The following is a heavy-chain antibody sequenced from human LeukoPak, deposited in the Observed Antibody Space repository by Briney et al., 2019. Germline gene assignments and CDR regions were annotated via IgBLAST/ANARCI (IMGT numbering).Heavy chain of an antibody. CDR2: ISTIGST. D-gene: IGHD3-10*01. J-gene: IGHJ4*02. Sequence: PSETLSLTCTVSGGSISSYYWSWIRQPAGKGLKSIGHISTIGSTNYNPSLKSRVTISIDTSKNQFSLKLSSVTAADAAVYYCARGSEWFGKFDFWGLGTLVTVS. CDR1: GGSISSYY. V-gene: IGHV4-4*07. CDR3: ARGSEWFGKFDF.